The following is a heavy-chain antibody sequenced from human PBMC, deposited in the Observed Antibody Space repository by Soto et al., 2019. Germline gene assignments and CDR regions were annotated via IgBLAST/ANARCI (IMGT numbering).Heavy chain of an antibody. Sequence: PGGSLRLSCAASGFTFSSYAMSWVRQAPGKGLEWVSAISGSGGSTYYADSVKGRFTISRDNSKNTLYLQMNSLRAEDTAVYYCAEGIGWFYGSGSYLVYWGQGTLVTVSS. V-gene: IGHV3-23*01. D-gene: IGHD3-10*01. J-gene: IGHJ4*02. CDR2: ISGSGGST. CDR3: AEGIGWFYGSGSYLVY. CDR1: GFTFSSYA.